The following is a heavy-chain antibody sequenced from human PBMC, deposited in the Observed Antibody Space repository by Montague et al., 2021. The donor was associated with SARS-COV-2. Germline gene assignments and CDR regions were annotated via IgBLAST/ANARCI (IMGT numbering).Heavy chain of an antibody. D-gene: IGHD3-9*01. V-gene: IGHV4-59*08. J-gene: IGHJ6*02. CDR3: ARLSKTGYPPLYYYYGMDV. Sequence: SETLSLTCTVSGGSSSSDYWSWIRQPPGKGLEWIGYISYSGSTTYNPSLKSRVTISVDTSKNQFSLKLSSVTAADTAVYYCARLSKTGYPPLYYYYGMDVWGQGTTVIVSS. CDR1: GGSSSSDY. CDR2: ISYSGST.